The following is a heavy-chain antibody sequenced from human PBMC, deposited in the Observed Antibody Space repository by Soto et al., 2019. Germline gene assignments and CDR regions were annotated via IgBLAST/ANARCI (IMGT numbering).Heavy chain of an antibody. CDR3: ARSYDILTGLVAPFAFDI. Sequence: GGSLRLSCAVSGFTFNSYNMNWVRQAPGKGLEWVSSISNTGSYIYYADSVKGRFTISRDNAKNPLYLQMNSLRAEDTAMYFCARSYDILTGLVAPFAFDIWGQGTMVTVSS. J-gene: IGHJ3*02. D-gene: IGHD3-9*01. V-gene: IGHV3-21*01. CDR1: GFTFNSYN. CDR2: ISNTGSYI.